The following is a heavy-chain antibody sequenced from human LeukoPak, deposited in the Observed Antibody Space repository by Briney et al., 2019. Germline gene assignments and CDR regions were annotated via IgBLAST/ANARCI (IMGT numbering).Heavy chain of an antibody. J-gene: IGHJ6*02. Sequence: PGGSLRLSCAASGFTISSYSMNWVRQAPGKGLEWVSYISSSSSTIYYPASMKGRFTISNDNDKNLLHLQMKSMRDEVTAVYYWARDKEGPTPWYPEGYGAGSYYNPYGMDVWGQGTTVTVSS. CDR3: ARDKEGPTPWYPEGYGAGSYYNPYGMDV. D-gene: IGHD3-10*01. V-gene: IGHV3-48*02. CDR2: ISSSSSTI. CDR1: GFTISSYS.